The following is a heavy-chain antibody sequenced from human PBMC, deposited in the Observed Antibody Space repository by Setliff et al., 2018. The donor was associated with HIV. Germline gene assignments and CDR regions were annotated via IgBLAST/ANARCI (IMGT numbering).Heavy chain of an antibody. V-gene: IGHV1-2*02. CDR2: ISPNNGDT. J-gene: IGHJ4*02. CDR3: ARQLSNSLES. CDR1: GYTFTEYF. D-gene: IGHD1-1*01. Sequence: ASVKVSCKASGYTFTEYFMHWVRQAPGQGLEWMGWISPNNGDTTIPQRFQGRVTMTRDTSINTAYLELSGLRSDDTAVYFCARQLSNSLESWGQGTLVTVSS.